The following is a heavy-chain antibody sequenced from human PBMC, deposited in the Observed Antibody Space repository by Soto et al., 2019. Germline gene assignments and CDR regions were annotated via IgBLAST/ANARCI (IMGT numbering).Heavy chain of an antibody. CDR3: AKRTIGSSYDY. V-gene: IGHV3-23*01. D-gene: IGHD6-13*01. J-gene: IGHJ4*02. Sequence: EVQLLESGGGLVQPGGSLRLSCAACGFTFSNYAMKWLRQAPGKGLEWVSAISGSGDSTYHADSVKGRFTIPRDNSKNPLYLQMNSLRAEDTAIYYCAKRTIGSSYDYWGQGTLVTVSS. CDR1: GFTFSNYA. CDR2: ISGSGDST.